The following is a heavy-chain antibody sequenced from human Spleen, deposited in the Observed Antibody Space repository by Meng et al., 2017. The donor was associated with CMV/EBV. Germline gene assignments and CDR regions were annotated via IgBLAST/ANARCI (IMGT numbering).Heavy chain of an antibody. CDR1: GYTFTGYY. D-gene: IGHD1-26*01. V-gene: IGHV1-2*02. CDR2: INPNSGGT. CDR3: ARASIVGAIPDY. Sequence: ASVKVSCKASGYTFTGYYMHWVRQAPGQGLEWMGWINPNSGGTNYAQKFQGRVTMTRDTSISTAYMELSRLRSDDTAVYYCARASIVGAIPDYWGQGTLVTVSS. J-gene: IGHJ4*02.